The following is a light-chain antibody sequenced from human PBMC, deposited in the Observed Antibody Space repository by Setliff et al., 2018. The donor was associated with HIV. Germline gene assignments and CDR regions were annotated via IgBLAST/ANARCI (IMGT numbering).Light chain of an antibody. V-gene: IGLV7-46*01. Sequence: QAVVTQEPSLTVSPGGTVTLTCGSNTGVVTSGHYPYWLQQKPGQAPRTLIYDTSNKHSWTPTRFSGSLLGGKAALTLSGAQPEDEADYYCLLSYHGARPNWVFGGGTKVTVL. CDR3: LLSYHGARPNWV. CDR1: TGVVTSGHY. CDR2: DTS. J-gene: IGLJ3*02.